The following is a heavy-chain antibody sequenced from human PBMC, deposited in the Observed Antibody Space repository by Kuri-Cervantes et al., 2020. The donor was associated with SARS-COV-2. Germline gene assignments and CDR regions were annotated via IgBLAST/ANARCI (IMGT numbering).Heavy chain of an antibody. Sequence: SETLSLTCTVSGGSISSYYWSWIRQPPGKGLEWIGSIYYSGSTYYNPSLKSRVTISVDTSKNQFSPKLSSVTAADTAVYYCASQVDTAMAFDYWGQGTLVTVSS. D-gene: IGHD5-18*01. CDR2: IYYSGST. CDR3: ASQVDTAMAFDY. V-gene: IGHV4-59*05. CDR1: GGSISSYY. J-gene: IGHJ4*02.